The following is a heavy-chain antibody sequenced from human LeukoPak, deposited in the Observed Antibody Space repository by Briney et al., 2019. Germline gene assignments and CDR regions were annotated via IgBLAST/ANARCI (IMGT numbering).Heavy chain of an antibody. CDR1: GFTFTNAW. Sequence: GGSLRLACATSGFTFTNAWMNWVRQAPGKGLEWVGRIRSNSDGGTIDYAAPVKGRFTLSRDDSKNTLYLQMNSLQTEDTAVYYCATDFYDSTWGQGTLVTVSS. CDR2: IRSNSDGGTI. CDR3: ATDFYDST. V-gene: IGHV3-15*07. J-gene: IGHJ5*02. D-gene: IGHD3-22*01.